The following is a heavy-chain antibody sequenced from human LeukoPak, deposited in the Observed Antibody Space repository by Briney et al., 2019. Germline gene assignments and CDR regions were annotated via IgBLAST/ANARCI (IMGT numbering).Heavy chain of an antibody. CDR1: GFSFSTYW. D-gene: IGHD5-18*01. CDR2: IMRDGSEK. J-gene: IGHJ4*02. V-gene: IGHV3-7*01. Sequence: GSLRLSCAASGFSFSTYWMNWVRQPPGKGLEWVANIMRDGSEKYYVGSVKGRFTISRDNAKNSLYLQMNSLRAEDTAVYYCARDPSRGYSYGYADYWGQGSLVIVSS. CDR3: ARDPSRGYSYGYADY.